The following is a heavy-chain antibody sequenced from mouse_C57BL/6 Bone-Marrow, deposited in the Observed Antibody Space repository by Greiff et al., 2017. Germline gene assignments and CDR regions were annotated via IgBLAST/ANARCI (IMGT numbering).Heavy chain of an antibody. Sequence: EVQLVESGPGLVKPSQSLSLTCSVTGYSITSGYYWNWIRQFPGNKLEWMGYISYDGSNNYNPSLKNRISITRDTSKNQFFLKLNSVTTEDTATDYCARDIFFAYWGQGTLVTVSA. J-gene: IGHJ3*01. CDR3: ARDIFFAY. CDR2: ISYDGSN. CDR1: GYSITSGYY. V-gene: IGHV3-6*01.